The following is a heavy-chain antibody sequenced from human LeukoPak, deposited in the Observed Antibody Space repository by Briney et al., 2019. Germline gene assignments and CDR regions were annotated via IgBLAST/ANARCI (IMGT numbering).Heavy chain of an antibody. CDR2: IQCDANNQ. Sequence: PGGSLRLSCAASGFTFSTFGMHWVRQAPGKGLEWVTFIQCDANNQYYADSVKGRFTISRDNSKNTLYLQMNSLRAEDTAVYYCAKGNAAVTSLFITTNSRPGIDCWGQGTLVTVSS. D-gene: IGHD3-22*01. J-gene: IGHJ4*02. CDR1: GFTFSTFG. V-gene: IGHV3-30*02. CDR3: AKGNAAVTSLFITTNSRPGIDC.